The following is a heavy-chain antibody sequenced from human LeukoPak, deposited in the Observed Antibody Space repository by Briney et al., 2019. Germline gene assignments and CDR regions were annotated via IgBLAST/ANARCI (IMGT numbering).Heavy chain of an antibody. V-gene: IGHV3-21*01. Sequence: GGSLRLSCAAPGFTFSSYSMNWVRQAPGKGLEWVSSISSSSSYIYYADSVKGRFTVSRDNAKNSLYLQMNSLRAEDTAVYYCARDLPGRDYYFDYWGQGTLVTVSS. D-gene: IGHD3-10*01. CDR2: ISSSSSYI. J-gene: IGHJ4*02. CDR3: ARDLPGRDYYFDY. CDR1: GFTFSSYS.